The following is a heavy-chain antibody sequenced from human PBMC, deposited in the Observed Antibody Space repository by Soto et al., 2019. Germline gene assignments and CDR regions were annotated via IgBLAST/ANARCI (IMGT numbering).Heavy chain of an antibody. CDR2: VSASGGST. CDR1: GFTFNNYA. J-gene: IGHJ4*02. Sequence: EVQLLESGGGLAQPGGSLRLSCVGSGFTFNNYAMSWVRQAPGRGLEWISGVSASGGSTYYADSVKGRFTFSRDNSKSTLYLQMNSLRVDDTAVYYCVKEYRTAVTTGFFDHWGQGTLVTVSS. V-gene: IGHV3-23*01. D-gene: IGHD4-17*01. CDR3: VKEYRTAVTTGFFDH.